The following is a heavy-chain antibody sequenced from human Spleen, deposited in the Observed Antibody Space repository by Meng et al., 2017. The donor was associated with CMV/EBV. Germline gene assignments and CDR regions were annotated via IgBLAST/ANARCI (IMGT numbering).Heavy chain of an antibody. CDR2: ISAYNGNT. CDR1: GGTFSRYA. V-gene: IGHV1-18*01. CDR3: ARETAVGATSGMDV. Sequence: ASVKVSCKASGGTFSRYAFSWVRQAPGQGLEWMGWISAYNGNTNFAQKFQGRVTMTTDTSTSTAYMELSRLRSDDTAVYYCARETAVGATSGMDVWGQGTTVTVSS. D-gene: IGHD1-26*01. J-gene: IGHJ6*02.